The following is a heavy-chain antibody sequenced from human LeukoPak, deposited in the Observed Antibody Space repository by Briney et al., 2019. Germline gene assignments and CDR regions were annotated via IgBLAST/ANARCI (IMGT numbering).Heavy chain of an antibody. CDR2: IYHSGNT. D-gene: IGHD3-22*01. Sequence: SETLSLTCTVSDGSISSSNWWTWVRQPPGKGLEWIGEIYHSGNTNYNPSLKSRITISVDKSKNHFSLKLSSVTAADTAVYYCARVSSGSYYFDYWGQGTLVTVSS. V-gene: IGHV4-4*02. J-gene: IGHJ4*02. CDR3: ARVSSGSYYFDY. CDR1: DGSISSSNW.